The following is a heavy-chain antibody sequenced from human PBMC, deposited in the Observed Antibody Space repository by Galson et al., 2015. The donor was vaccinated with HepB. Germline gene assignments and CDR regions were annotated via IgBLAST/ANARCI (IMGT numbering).Heavy chain of an antibody. D-gene: IGHD4-11*01. V-gene: IGHV3-23*01. CDR3: AKDQDYSKGEEGYNYYGMDV. Sequence: LRLSCAASGFTFRNYAMSWVRQAPGKGLEWVSTISVSGGRIDYADSVRGRFTISRDNSKNTLYVQMTSLRAEDTAVYYCAKDQDYSKGEEGYNYYGMDVWGQGTTVTVSS. J-gene: IGHJ6*02. CDR2: ISVSGGRI. CDR1: GFTFRNYA.